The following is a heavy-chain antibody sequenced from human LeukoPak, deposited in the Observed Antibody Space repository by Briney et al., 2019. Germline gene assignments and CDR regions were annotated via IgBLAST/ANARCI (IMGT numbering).Heavy chain of an antibody. CDR1: GYTFTSYY. D-gene: IGHD6-13*01. CDR2: INPSGGST. J-gene: IGHJ4*02. Sequence: ASVKVSCKASGYTFTSYYMHWVRQAPGQGLEWMGIINPSGGSTSYAQKFQGRVTITADESTSTAYMELSSLRSEDTAVYYCARGGIAAAGIFDYWGQGTLVTVSS. V-gene: IGHV1-46*01. CDR3: ARGGIAAAGIFDY.